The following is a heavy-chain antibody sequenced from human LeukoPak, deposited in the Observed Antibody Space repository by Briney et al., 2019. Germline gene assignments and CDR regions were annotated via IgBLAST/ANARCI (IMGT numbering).Heavy chain of an antibody. CDR2: INAGNGNT. J-gene: IGHJ4*02. D-gene: IGHD3-22*01. CDR1: GYTFTSYA. V-gene: IGHV1-3*01. Sequence: ASVKVSCKASGYTFTSYAMHWVRQAPGQRLEWMGWINAGNGNTKFSQKFRGRVTITRDTSASTAYMELSSLTSEDTAVYYCARKYNYDSSGYLDNWGQGSLVTVSS. CDR3: ARKYNYDSSGYLDN.